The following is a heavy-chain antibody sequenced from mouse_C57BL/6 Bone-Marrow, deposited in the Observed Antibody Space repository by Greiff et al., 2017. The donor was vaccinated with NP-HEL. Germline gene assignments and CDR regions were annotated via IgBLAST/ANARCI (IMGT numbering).Heavy chain of an antibody. V-gene: IGHV7-1*01. CDR3: ARDGGSNPFAY. CDR1: GFTFSDFY. J-gene: IGHJ3*01. Sequence: EVKLMESGGGLVQSGRSLRLSCATSGFTFSDFYMEWVRQAPGKGLEWIAASRNKANDYTTEYSASVKGRFIVSRDTSQSILYLQMNALRAEDTAIYYCARDGGSNPFAYWGQGTLVTVSA. CDR2: SRNKANDYTT. D-gene: IGHD2-5*01.